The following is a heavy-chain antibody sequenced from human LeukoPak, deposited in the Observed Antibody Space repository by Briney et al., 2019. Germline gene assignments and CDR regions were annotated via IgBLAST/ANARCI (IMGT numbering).Heavy chain of an antibody. CDR1: GGSFSGYY. D-gene: IGHD2-15*01. V-gene: IGHV4-34*01. J-gene: IGHJ4*02. CDR2: INHSGST. Sequence: SETLSLTCAVYGGSFSGYYWSWIRQPPGKGLEWIGEINHSGSTNYNPSLKSRVTISVDTSKNQFSLKLSPVTAADTAVYYCARGRQFRSKWVVVAAIYFDYWGQGTLVTVSS. CDR3: ARGRQFRSKWVVVAAIYFDY.